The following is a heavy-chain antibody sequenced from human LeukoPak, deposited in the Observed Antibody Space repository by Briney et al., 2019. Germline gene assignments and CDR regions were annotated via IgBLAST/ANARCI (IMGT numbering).Heavy chain of an antibody. CDR2: IYYSGST. CDR3: ARDRVSLGYYGMDV. J-gene: IGHJ6*02. Sequence: SETLSLTCTVSGGSISSYYWGWIRQPPGKGLEWIGYIYYSGSTNYNPSLKSRVTISVDTSKNQFSLKLSSVTAADTAVYYCARDRVSLGYYGMDVWGQGTTVTFSS. D-gene: IGHD7-27*01. V-gene: IGHV4-59*01. CDR1: GGSISSYY.